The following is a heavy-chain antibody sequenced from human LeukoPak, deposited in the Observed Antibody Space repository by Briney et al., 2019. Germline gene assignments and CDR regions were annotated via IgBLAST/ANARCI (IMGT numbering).Heavy chain of an antibody. D-gene: IGHD6-19*01. CDR2: IYYSGST. Sequence: SETLSLTCTVPGGSISSYYWSWIRQPPGKGLEWIGYIYYSGSTNYNPSLKSRVTISVDTSKNQFSLKLSSVTAADTAVYYCARLMYSSAALDYWGQGTLVTVSS. CDR1: GGSISSYY. J-gene: IGHJ4*02. V-gene: IGHV4-59*01. CDR3: ARLMYSSAALDY.